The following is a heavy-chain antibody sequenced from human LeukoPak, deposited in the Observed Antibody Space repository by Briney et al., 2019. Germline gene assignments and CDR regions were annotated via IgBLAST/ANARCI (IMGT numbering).Heavy chain of an antibody. CDR1: GYSFTSHW. CDR2: IYAGDSDT. D-gene: IGHD5-18*01. CDR3: ARKIQMGYSYDPAFDY. J-gene: IGHJ4*02. Sequence: GESLKISCKGSGYSFTSHWIAWVRQMPGKGREWMGIIYAGDSDTRYSPSFQGQVTMSVDKSINTAYLQWDSLKASDTAMYYCARKIQMGYSYDPAFDYWGQGTQVTVSS. V-gene: IGHV5-51*01.